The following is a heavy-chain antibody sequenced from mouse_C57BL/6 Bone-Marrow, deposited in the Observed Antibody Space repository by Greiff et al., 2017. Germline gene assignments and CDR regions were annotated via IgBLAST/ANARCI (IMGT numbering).Heavy chain of an antibody. CDR2: SYWDDDK. Sequence: QVTLQVPGPGILQPSPTLSLSCSFSGFSLSTFGMGVSWIRQPAGKDLEWLAHSYWDDDKHYNPSLKSQPRIATVTSNNKVFLKITTVDTVDTATYYCARCTVVAPMDYWGKGTSVTVSA. CDR1: GFSLSTFGMG. CDR3: ARCTVVAPMDY. J-gene: IGHJ4*01. D-gene: IGHD1-1*01. V-gene: IGHV8-6*01.